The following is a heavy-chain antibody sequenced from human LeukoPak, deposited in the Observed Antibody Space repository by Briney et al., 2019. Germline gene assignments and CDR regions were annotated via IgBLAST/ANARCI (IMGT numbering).Heavy chain of an antibody. D-gene: IGHD2-8*01. CDR1: GGSISSGGYY. V-gene: IGHV4-31*03. Sequence: SQTLSLTCTVSGGSISSGGYYWSWIRQHPGKGLEWIGYIYYSGSTYYNPSLKSRVTISVDTSKNQFSLKLSSVTAADTAVYYCARMYGGNYYGMDVWGQGTTVTVSS. J-gene: IGHJ6*02. CDR2: IYYSGST. CDR3: ARMYGGNYYGMDV.